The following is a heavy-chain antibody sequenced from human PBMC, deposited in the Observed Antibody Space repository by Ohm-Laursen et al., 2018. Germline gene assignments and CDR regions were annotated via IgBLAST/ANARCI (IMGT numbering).Heavy chain of an antibody. CDR1: GYTFTSYD. J-gene: IGHJ6*02. D-gene: IGHD1-1*01. CDR3: ARARGNWKRDYYYAMDV. V-gene: IGHV1-8*01. Sequence: ASVKVSCKASGYTFTSYDINWVRQATGQGLQWMGWMNPNSGNTGYVQKFQGRVTMTRNTSISTAYMELSSLRSEDTAVYYCARARGNWKRDYYYAMDVWDQGTTVTVSS. CDR2: MNPNSGNT.